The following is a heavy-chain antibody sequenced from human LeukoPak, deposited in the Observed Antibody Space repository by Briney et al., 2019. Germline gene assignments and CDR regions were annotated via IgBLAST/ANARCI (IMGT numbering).Heavy chain of an antibody. CDR2: ISTSSSAI. CDR1: GFTVSSNY. J-gene: IGHJ6*03. CDR3: ARVRYYYYMDV. Sequence: GGSLRLSCAASGFTVSSNYMTWVRQAPGKGLEWVSYISTSSSAIYYADSVKGRFTISRDNAKDSLYLQMNSLRAEDSAVYYCARVRYYYYMDVWGKGTTVTVS. V-gene: IGHV3-48*01.